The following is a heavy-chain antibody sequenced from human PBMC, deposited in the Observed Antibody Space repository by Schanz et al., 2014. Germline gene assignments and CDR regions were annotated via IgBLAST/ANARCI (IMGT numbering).Heavy chain of an antibody. J-gene: IGHJ3*01. D-gene: IGHD2-2*01. CDR1: GYTFTTYY. Sequence: QVQLVQSAPEVKKPGASMKVSCKASGYTFTTYYMLWVRQAPGQGLEWMGMINPSGGSTTYAQKFQGRVTMTTDTSTSTAYMELRNVRYDDTAMYYCARGIPYCSSTSCSGLDAYDVWGRGTLVTVSA. V-gene: IGHV1-46*01. CDR3: ARGIPYCSSTSCSGLDAYDV. CDR2: INPSGGST.